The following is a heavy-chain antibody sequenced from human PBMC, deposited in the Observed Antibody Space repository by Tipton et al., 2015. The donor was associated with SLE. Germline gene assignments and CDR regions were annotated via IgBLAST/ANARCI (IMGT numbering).Heavy chain of an antibody. CDR2: IYSDGRT. J-gene: IGHJ4*02. CDR1: GFTVSTNY. Sequence: SLRLSCAASGFTVSTNYMTWVRQAPGKGLEWVSLIYSDGRTFYADSVKGKFIISRDTSKNTLYLQMNSLRAEDTAVYYCANEIWSGYFFGHWGQGTLVTVSS. V-gene: IGHV3-66*01. CDR3: ANEIWSGYFFGH. D-gene: IGHD3-3*01.